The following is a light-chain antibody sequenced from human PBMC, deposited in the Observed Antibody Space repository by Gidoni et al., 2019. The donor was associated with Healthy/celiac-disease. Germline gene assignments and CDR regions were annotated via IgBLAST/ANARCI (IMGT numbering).Light chain of an antibody. V-gene: IGLV3-21*02. CDR3: QVWDSSSDHVV. CDR2: DDS. CDR1: KIGSKS. Sequence: SYVLAQPPSVSVAPGPAARITLGGNKIGSKSVHWYQQKPGQAPGLGVYDDSDRPSGIPERFSGSNSGNTATLTISRVEAGDEADYYCQVWDSSSDHVVFGGGTKLTVL. J-gene: IGLJ2*01.